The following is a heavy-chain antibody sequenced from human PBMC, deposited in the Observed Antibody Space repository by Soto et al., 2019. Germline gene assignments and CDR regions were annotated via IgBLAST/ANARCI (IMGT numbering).Heavy chain of an antibody. CDR1: GFIFEDYA. CDR3: AKDPSHAFGDPSWGSLFDY. V-gene: IGHV3-9*01. Sequence: GGSLRLSCAASGFIFEDYAMHWVRQAPGKGLEWVSGISWNSDNIGYADSVKGRFTISRDNAKNSLYLQMNSLRAEDTAFYYCAKDPSHAFGDPSWGSLFDYWGQGTLVTVSS. CDR2: ISWNSDNI. J-gene: IGHJ4*02. D-gene: IGHD3-16*01.